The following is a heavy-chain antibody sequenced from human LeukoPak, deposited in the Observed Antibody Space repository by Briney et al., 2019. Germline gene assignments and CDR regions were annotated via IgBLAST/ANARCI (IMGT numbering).Heavy chain of an antibody. CDR1: GDSISSSSYY. CDR3: ARQPDYYYGMDV. D-gene: IGHD2-2*01. CDR2: IYNTGIT. Sequence: SETLSLTCTVTGDSISSSSYYWAWIRQPPGKGLEWIGNIYNTGITFYNPSLKSRVAISVDTSKNQFSLKLSSVTAADTAVYYCARQPDYYYGMDVWGQGTTVTVSS. V-gene: IGHV4-39*01. J-gene: IGHJ6*02.